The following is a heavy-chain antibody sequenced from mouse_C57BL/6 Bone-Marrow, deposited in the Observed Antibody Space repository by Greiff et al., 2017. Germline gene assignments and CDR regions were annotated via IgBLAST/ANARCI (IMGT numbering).Heavy chain of an antibody. Sequence: EVQLQQSGPELVKPGASVKISRKASGYTFTDYYMNWVKQSHGKSLEWIGDINPNNGGTSYNQKFKGKATLTVDKSSSTAYMELRSLTSEDSAVYYCAREKIYDPYFDYWGQGTTLTVSS. CDR3: AREKIYDPYFDY. CDR2: INPNNGGT. J-gene: IGHJ2*01. D-gene: IGHD2-3*01. V-gene: IGHV1-26*01. CDR1: GYTFTDYY.